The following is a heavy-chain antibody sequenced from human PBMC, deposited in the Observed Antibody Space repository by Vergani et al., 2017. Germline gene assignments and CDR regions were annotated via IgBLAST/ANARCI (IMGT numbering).Heavy chain of an antibody. J-gene: IGHJ5*02. CDR2: ISSSSSYI. Sequence: QVQLVESGGGLVKPGGSLRLSCAASGFTFSDYYMSWIRQAPGKGLEWVSYISSSSSYIYYADSVKGRFTISRDNAKNSLYLQMNSLRAEDTAVYYCARDQVDAVQLWQNWFDPWGQGTLVTVSS. CDR3: ARDQVDAVQLWQNWFDP. CDR1: GFTFSDYY. V-gene: IGHV3-11*06. D-gene: IGHD5-18*01.